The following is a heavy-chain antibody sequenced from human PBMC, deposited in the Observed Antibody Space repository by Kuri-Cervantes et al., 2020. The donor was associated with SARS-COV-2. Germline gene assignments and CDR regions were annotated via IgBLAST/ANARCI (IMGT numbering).Heavy chain of an antibody. V-gene: IGHV3-53*01. Sequence: GESLKISCAASGFPVSSNYMSWVRQAPGKGLEWVSVIYSGGSTYYADSVKGRFTISRDNSKNSLYLQMNSLRAEDTAVYYCAKEGRLIAARLPRPGQTYFDYWGQGTLVTVSS. J-gene: IGHJ4*02. CDR2: IYSGGST. CDR3: AKEGRLIAARLPRPGQTYFDY. D-gene: IGHD6-6*01. CDR1: GFPVSSNY.